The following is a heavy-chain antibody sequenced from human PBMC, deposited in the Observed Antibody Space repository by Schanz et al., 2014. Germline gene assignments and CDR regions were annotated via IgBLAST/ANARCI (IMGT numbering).Heavy chain of an antibody. D-gene: IGHD4-17*01. Sequence: QVQLVESGGGVVQPGRSLRLSCAASGFTFSSYGMHWVRQAPGKGLEWVAVIWYDGNNKFYADSVKGRFIISRDNSKNTLDLQMNSLRAEDTAVYYCVRDTDYHFDYWGQGTLVTVSS. CDR1: GFTFSSYG. CDR3: VRDTDYHFDY. CDR2: IWYDGNNK. V-gene: IGHV3-33*01. J-gene: IGHJ4*02.